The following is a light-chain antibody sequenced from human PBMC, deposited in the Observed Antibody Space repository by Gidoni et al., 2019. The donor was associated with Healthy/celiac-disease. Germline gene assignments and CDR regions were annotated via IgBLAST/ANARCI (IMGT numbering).Light chain of an antibody. CDR2: AAS. J-gene: IGKJ1*01. Sequence: IQMTHSPSSLSASVGDRVTITCRASQSISSYLNWSQQKPGKAPKLLIYAASSLQSGVPSRFSGTGSWTDFTLTISSLQPEAFATYYCQQCYSTPWTFRQETKVEIK. CDR1: QSISSY. CDR3: QQCYSTPWT. V-gene: IGKV1-39*01.